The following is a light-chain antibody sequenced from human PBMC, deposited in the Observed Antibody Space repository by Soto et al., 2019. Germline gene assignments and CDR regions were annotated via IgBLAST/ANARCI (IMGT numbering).Light chain of an antibody. Sequence: EIVMTQSPATLSVSPGERATLSCRASQSVSSNLAWYQQKPGQAPRLLIYGASTRATGVPARFSVSGSGTEFTLTISSLQSEDFAIYYCQQYNNWPRTFGRGTKVEVK. CDR2: GAS. V-gene: IGKV3-15*01. J-gene: IGKJ1*01. CDR3: QQYNNWPRT. CDR1: QSVSSN.